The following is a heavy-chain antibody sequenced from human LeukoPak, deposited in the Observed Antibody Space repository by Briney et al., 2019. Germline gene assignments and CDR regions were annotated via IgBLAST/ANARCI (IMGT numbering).Heavy chain of an antibody. CDR2: IYYSGST. Sequence: SETLSLTCTVSGVSISSYYWSWIRQPPGKGLEWIGYIYYSGSTNYNPSLKSRVTISVDTSKNQFSLKLSSVTAADTAVYYCARHTPGGSSAREDDAFDIWGQGTMVTVSS. J-gene: IGHJ3*02. CDR1: GVSISSYY. D-gene: IGHD6-6*01. CDR3: ARHTPGGSSAREDDAFDI. V-gene: IGHV4-59*01.